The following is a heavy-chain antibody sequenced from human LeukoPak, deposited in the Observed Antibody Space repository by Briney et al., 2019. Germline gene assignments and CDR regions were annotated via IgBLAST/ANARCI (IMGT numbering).Heavy chain of an antibody. CDR1: GSYINNYY. V-gene: IGHV4-39*07. Sequence: PSETLSLTCSVSGSYINNYYWGWIRQPPGKGLEWIGSIYYSGSTYYNPSLKSRVTISVDTSKNQFSLKLSSVTAADTAVYYCARGYYSYYYYYMDVWGKGTTVTVSS. D-gene: IGHD3-10*01. CDR3: ARGYYSYYYYYMDV. J-gene: IGHJ6*03. CDR2: IYYSGST.